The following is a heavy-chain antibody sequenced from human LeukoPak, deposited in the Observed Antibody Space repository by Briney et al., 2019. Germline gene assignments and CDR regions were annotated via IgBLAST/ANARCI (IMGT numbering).Heavy chain of an antibody. Sequence: SETLSLTCAVYGGSFSGYYWSWIRQPPGKGLEWIGEINHSGSTNYNPSLKSRVTISVDTSKNQFSLKLSSVTAADTAVYYCARGRFDCSGGSCYLLTTIDYWGQGTLVTVPS. CDR3: ARGRFDCSGGSCYLLTTIDY. J-gene: IGHJ4*02. CDR2: INHSGST. V-gene: IGHV4-34*01. D-gene: IGHD2-15*01. CDR1: GGSFSGYY.